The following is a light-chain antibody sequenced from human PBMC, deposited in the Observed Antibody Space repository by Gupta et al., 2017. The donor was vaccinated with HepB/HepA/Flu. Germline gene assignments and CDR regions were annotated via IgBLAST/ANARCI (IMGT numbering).Light chain of an antibody. CDR1: QSVRNY. CDR2: GTS. V-gene: IGKV3-11*01. CDR3: QQCNTCPFS. Sequence: EVALTQSPATLSWSPGERPTLPCRARQSVRNYLAWHQQKPGQAPRLLIYGTSNRATGIPARFSGSGSGTDFTLTISSLEPEDFAVYYCQQCNTCPFSFGGGTKLEIK. J-gene: IGKJ4*01.